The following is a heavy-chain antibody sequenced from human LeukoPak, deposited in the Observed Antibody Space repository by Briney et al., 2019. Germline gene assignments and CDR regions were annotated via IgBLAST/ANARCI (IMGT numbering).Heavy chain of an antibody. D-gene: IGHD1-26*01. CDR2: IYYSGST. Sequence: PSETLSLTCTVSGGSISSYYWSWIRQPPGKGLEWIGYIYYSGSTNYNPSLKSRVTISVDTSKNQFSLKLSSVTAADTAVYYCARAGDSGSYYGGNWFDPWGQGTLVTVSS. V-gene: IGHV4-59*01. J-gene: IGHJ5*02. CDR1: GGSISSYY. CDR3: ARAGDSGSYYGGNWFDP.